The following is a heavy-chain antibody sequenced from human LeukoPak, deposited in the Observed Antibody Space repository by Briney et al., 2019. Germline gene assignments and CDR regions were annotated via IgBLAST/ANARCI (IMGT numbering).Heavy chain of an antibody. CDR2: IYYSGST. J-gene: IGHJ3*02. Sequence: SETLSLTCTVSGGSISSYYWSWIRQPPGKGLEWIGYIYYSGSTNYNPSLKSRVTISVDTSKNQFSLKLSSVTAADTAVYYCAKEDSWSAFDIWGQGTKVTVSS. D-gene: IGHD3-3*01. CDR3: AKEDSWSAFDI. CDR1: GGSISSYY. V-gene: IGHV4-59*01.